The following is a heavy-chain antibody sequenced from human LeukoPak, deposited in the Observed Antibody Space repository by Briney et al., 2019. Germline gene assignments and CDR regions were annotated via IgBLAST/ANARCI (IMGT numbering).Heavy chain of an antibody. V-gene: IGHV4-59*01. CDR1: GGSIRSYY. D-gene: IGHD3-10*01. CDR3: ATDNSYGSGSYYT. J-gene: IGHJ4*02. CDR2: IYYSGNT. Sequence: SETLSLTCTASGGSIRSYYWNWIRQPPGKGLEWSGYIYYSGNTNYNPSLKSRVTISVDTSKNQFSLKLSSVTAADTAVYYCATDNSYGSGSYYTWGQGTLVTVSS.